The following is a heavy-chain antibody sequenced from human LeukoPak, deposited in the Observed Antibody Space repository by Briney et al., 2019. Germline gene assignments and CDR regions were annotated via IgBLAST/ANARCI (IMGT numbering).Heavy chain of an antibody. J-gene: IGHJ4*02. CDR3: ARAPATDYDYSSGGFDY. D-gene: IGHD2-15*01. Sequence: SETLSLTCTVSGGSISSGDYYWSWIRQPPGKGLEWIGYIYYSGSTYYNPSLKSRVTISVDTSKNQFSLKLSSVTAADTAVYYCARAPATDYDYSSGGFDYWGQGTLVTVSS. V-gene: IGHV4-30-4*01. CDR1: GGSISSGDYY. CDR2: IYYSGST.